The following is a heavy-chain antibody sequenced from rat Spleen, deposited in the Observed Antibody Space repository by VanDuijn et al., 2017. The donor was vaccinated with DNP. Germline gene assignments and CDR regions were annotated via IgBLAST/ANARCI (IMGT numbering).Heavy chain of an antibody. Sequence: QVQLKESGPGLLQPSQTLSLTCTVSGFSLTSYTVSWVRQPPGTGLEWIAAMSSGGSTYYNSPLKSRLSISRDTSKSQVFLKMNSLQTEDTAMYFCARSHTTGLTWFAYWGQGTLVTVSS. D-gene: IGHD1-9*01. CDR3: ARSHTTGLTWFAY. CDR1: GFSLTSYT. J-gene: IGHJ3*01. CDR2: MSSGGST. V-gene: IGHV2-6*01.